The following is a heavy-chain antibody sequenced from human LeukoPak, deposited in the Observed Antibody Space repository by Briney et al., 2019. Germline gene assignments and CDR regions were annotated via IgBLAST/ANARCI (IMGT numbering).Heavy chain of an antibody. D-gene: IGHD3-9*01. CDR1: GGSIASGCYY. Sequence: PSETLSLTCTVSGGSIASGCYYWSWIRQHPGKGLEWIGYIYYSGSTYYNPSLKSRVTISVDTSKNQFSLKLSSVTAADTAVYYCATTALLRYFDWSPDAFDIWGQGTMVTVSA. J-gene: IGHJ3*02. CDR3: ATTALLRYFDWSPDAFDI. V-gene: IGHV4-31*03. CDR2: IYYSGST.